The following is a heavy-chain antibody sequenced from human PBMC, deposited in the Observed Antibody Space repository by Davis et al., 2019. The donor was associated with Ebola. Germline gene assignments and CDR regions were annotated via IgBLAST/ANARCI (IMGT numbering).Heavy chain of an antibody. CDR3: ARGGYYDSSGYSHAAFDI. Sequence: GESLKISCVASGFTFSTYSMNWVRQAPGKGLEWVSSISSDSYFIYYADSLKGRFTISRDNAKNSLYLQMDSLRPEDTAVYHCARGGYYDSSGYSHAAFDIWGQGTMVTVSS. D-gene: IGHD3-22*01. CDR1: GFTFSTYS. V-gene: IGHV3-21*01. CDR2: ISSDSYFI. J-gene: IGHJ3*02.